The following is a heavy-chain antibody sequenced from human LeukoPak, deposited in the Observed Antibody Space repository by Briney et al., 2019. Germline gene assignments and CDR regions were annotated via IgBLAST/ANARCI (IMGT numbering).Heavy chain of an antibody. D-gene: IGHD3-9*01. CDR2: IYYSGST. J-gene: IGHJ4*02. Sequence: SETLSLTCTVSGGSISSYYWSWIRQPPGKGLEWIGYIYYSGSTNYNPSLKSRVTISVDTSKNQFSLKLSSVTAADTAVYYCARSGRRYDILTGYASTYYFDYWGQGTLVTVSS. CDR3: ARSGRRYDILTGYASTYYFDY. CDR1: GGSISSYY. V-gene: IGHV4-59*01.